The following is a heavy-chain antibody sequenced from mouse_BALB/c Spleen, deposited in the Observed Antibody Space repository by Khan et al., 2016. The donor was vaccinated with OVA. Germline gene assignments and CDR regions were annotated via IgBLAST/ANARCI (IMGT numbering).Heavy chain of an antibody. CDR1: GYSITSAYG. CDR2: ISYSGST. CDR3: ARTARIKY. V-gene: IGHV3-2*02. D-gene: IGHD1-2*01. Sequence: EVQLQESGPGLVKPSQSLSLTSTVTGYSITSAYGWNSIRQFPGNKLDWLGYISYSGSTNYNPSLKSRISITRDTSTHQFFLQLNSVTTEDTATYYCARTARIKYWGQGTTLTVSS. J-gene: IGHJ2*01.